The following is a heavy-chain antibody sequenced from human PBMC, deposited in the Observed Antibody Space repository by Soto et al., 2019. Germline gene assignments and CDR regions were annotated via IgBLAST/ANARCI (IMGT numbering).Heavy chain of an antibody. CDR1: GGTFSSYA. CDR3: ARDYLPAGNWNAFDP. D-gene: IGHD1-1*01. J-gene: IGHJ5*02. V-gene: IGHV1-69*06. Sequence: VASVKVSCKASGGTFSSYAISWVRQAPGQGLEWMGGIIPIFGTANYAQKFQGRVTITADKSTSTAYMELSSLRSEDTAVYYCARDYLPAGNWNAFDPWGQGTLVTVSS. CDR2: IIPIFGTA.